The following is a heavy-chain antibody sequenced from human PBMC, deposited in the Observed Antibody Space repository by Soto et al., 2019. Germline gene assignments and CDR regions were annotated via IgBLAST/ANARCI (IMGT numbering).Heavy chain of an antibody. Sequence: QLLESGPGLVKPSETLSLTCTVSGGSISSSSYYWGWIRQPPGKGLEWIGSIYYSGSTYYNPSLKSRVTISVDTSKNQFSLKLSSVTAADTAVYYCARHGRRVTFGGVIVIPYFDYWGQGTLVTVSS. J-gene: IGHJ4*02. V-gene: IGHV4-39*01. CDR1: GGSISSSSYY. CDR3: ARHGRRVTFGGVIVIPYFDY. CDR2: IYYSGST. D-gene: IGHD3-16*02.